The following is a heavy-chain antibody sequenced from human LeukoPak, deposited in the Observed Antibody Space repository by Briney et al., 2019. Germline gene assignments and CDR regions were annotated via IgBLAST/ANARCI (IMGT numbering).Heavy chain of an antibody. CDR1: GFTFGDYA. V-gene: IGHV3-49*04. CDR3: TRVGSVAGTVRFFDC. Sequence: PGGSLRLSCIVSGFTFGDYALTWVRQAPGKGLEWVGSIRSKTYGGTTEYAASVKGRFTISSDDSKSIAYLQMNSLKTEDTAVYYCTRVGSVAGTVRFFDCWGQGTLVTVSS. CDR2: IRSKTYGGTT. J-gene: IGHJ4*02. D-gene: IGHD6-19*01.